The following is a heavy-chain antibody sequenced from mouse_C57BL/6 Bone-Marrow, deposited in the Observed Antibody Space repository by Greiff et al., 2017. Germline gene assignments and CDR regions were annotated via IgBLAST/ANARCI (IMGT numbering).Heavy chain of an antibody. CDR3: ASWYWFAY. D-gene: IGHD1-1*02. V-gene: IGHV1-50*01. Sequence: VQLQQPGAELVKPGASVKLSCKASGYTFTSYWMQWVKQRPGQGLEWIGEIDPSDSYTNYNQKFKGKATLTVDTSSSTAYMQLSSLTSEDSAVYYCASWYWFAYWGQGTLVTVSA. CDR2: IDPSDSYT. J-gene: IGHJ3*01. CDR1: GYTFTSYW.